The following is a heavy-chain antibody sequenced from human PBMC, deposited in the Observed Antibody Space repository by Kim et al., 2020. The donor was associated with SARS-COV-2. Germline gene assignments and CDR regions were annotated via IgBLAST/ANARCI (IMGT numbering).Heavy chain of an antibody. D-gene: IGHD3-16*01. J-gene: IGHJ3*02. Sequence: GGSLRLSCVVSGFSFSYYSMNWVRQAPGKGLEWVSSISGDSSYIHYADAVKGRFTISRDNAKNSVYLQMDSLRDEDTALYYCTYAGTIMVESFNNWG. CDR3: TYAGTIMVESFNN. CDR1: GFSFSYYS. V-gene: IGHV3-21*01. CDR2: ISGDSSYI.